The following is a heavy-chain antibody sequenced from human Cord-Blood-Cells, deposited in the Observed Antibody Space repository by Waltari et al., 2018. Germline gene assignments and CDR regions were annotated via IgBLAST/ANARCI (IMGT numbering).Heavy chain of an antibody. CDR3: ARDRLGYCSSTSCYYFDY. D-gene: IGHD2-2*01. J-gene: IGHJ4*02. CDR1: GGTFSSYA. Sequence: QVQLVQSGAEVKKPGSSVKVSCKASGGTFSSYAISWVRQAPGQGLEWMGGIIPIFGTANYAQKFQGRVTITADESTSTAYMELSSLRSEDTAVYYCARDRLGYCSSTSCYYFDYWGQGTLVTVSS. CDR2: IIPIFGTA. V-gene: IGHV1-69*01.